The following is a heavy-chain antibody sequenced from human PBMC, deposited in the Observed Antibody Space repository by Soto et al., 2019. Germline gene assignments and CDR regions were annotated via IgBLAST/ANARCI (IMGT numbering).Heavy chain of an antibody. J-gene: IGHJ4*02. V-gene: IGHV4-39*01. CDR1: GGSISSSSYY. CDR3: ARGLYYYDSGGSYFDC. D-gene: IGHD3-22*01. Sequence: SETLSLTCTVSGGSISSSSYYWGWIRQPPGKGLEGFGRGYYSGSPYYNPSLKSRVTISVDTSKNQFSLKLNSVTAADTAVYYCARGLYYYDSGGSYFDCWGQGTLVTVS. CDR2: GYYSGSP.